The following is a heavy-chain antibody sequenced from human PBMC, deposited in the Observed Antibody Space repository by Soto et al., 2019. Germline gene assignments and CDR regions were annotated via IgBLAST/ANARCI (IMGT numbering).Heavy chain of an antibody. CDR3: GREGIGSNDCCSTYGRNV. CDR2: LYSGGNT. D-gene: IGHD2-21*02. CDR1: GFTVSSYY. Sequence: GGSLRLSCAASGFTVSSYYMSWVRQAPGKGLEWVSVLYSGGNTNYADSVKGRFTISRANSTNTLYLQVNSLRDEDTAVYYRGREGIGSNDCCSTYGRNVWGKGTTVTVSS. J-gene: IGHJ6*04. V-gene: IGHV3-53*01.